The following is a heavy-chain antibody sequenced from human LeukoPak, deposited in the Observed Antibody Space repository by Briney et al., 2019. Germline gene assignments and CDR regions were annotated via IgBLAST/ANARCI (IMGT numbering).Heavy chain of an antibody. CDR3: ARGSLRYFDWLQYYFDY. J-gene: IGHJ4*02. Sequence: GGSLRLSCAASGFTFSSYEMNWVRQAPGKGLEWVSCISSSGSTIYYADSVKGRFTISRDNAKNSLYLQMNSLRAEDTAVYYCARGSLRYFDWLQYYFDYWGQGTLVTVSS. CDR2: ISSSGSTI. V-gene: IGHV3-48*03. CDR1: GFTFSSYE. D-gene: IGHD3-9*01.